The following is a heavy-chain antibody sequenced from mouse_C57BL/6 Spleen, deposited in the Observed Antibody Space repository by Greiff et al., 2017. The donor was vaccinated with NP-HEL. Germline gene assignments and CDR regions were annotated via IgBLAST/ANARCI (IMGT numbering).Heavy chain of an antibody. CDR3: ARHHYGNHYAMDY. Sequence: EVKLMESGGGLVQPGGSLKLSCAASGFTFSDYGMAWVRQAPRKGPEWVAFISNLAYSIYYADTVTGRFTISRENAKNTLYLEMSSLRSEDTAMYYCARHHYGNHYAMDYWGQGTSVTVSS. V-gene: IGHV5-15*01. D-gene: IGHD2-1*01. CDR1: GFTFSDYG. J-gene: IGHJ4*01. CDR2: ISNLAYSI.